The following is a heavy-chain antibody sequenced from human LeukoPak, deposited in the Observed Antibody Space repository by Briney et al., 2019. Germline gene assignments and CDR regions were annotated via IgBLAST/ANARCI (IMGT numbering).Heavy chain of an antibody. D-gene: IGHD3-10*01. V-gene: IGHV3-48*01. Sequence: GGSLRLSCAASGFTFSSYSMYWVRQAPGKGLEWVSYISSSSSTIYYADSVKGRFTISRDNAKNSLYLQMNSLRAEDTAVYYCARDSITMVRGVTHYYYYGMDVWGRGTTVTVSS. CDR3: ARDSITMVRGVTHYYYYGMDV. CDR1: GFTFSSYS. CDR2: ISSSSSTI. J-gene: IGHJ6*02.